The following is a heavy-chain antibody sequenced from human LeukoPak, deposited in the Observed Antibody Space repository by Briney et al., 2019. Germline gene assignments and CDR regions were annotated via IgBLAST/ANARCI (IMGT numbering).Heavy chain of an antibody. D-gene: IGHD3-10*01. J-gene: IGHJ4*02. CDR2: IYYSGST. CDR3: ATDYYGSGSYHY. V-gene: IGHV4-38-2*02. Sequence: SETLSLTCTVSGYTISSGYYWGWIRQPPGKGLEWIGSIYYSGSTNYNPSLKSRVTISVDTSKNQFSLKLSSVTAADTAVYYCATDYYGSGSYHYWGQGTLVTVSS. CDR1: GYTISSGYY.